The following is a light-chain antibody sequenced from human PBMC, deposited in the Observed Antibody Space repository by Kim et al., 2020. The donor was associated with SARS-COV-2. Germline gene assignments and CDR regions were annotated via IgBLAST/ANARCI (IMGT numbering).Light chain of an antibody. CDR2: AVS. V-gene: IGLV2-14*03. J-gene: IGLJ1*01. CDR1: SADMGSSDD. Sequence: GLWFIISWIGTSADMGSSDDVSWYQQLPGKAPKLLIFAVSKRPSGISNRFSGSKSANSASLTISGLQAEDEASYYCSSYTGSSTYVLGTRTKVTDL. CDR3: SSYTGSSTYV.